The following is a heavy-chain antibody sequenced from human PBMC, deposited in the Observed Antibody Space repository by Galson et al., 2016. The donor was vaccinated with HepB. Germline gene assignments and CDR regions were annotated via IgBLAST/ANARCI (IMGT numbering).Heavy chain of an antibody. J-gene: IGHJ4*02. D-gene: IGHD3-16*02. CDR3: ARWAYQSGNYRALDY. CDR1: GFTFSTYA. CDR2: INGNGGST. Sequence: SLRLSCAASGFTFSTYAMDWVRQAPGKGPEWVSAINGNGGSTYYTDSVKGRFTISRDNSKNTLYRQMNSLRAEDTAVYSCARWAYQSGNYRALDYWGQGTLVTVSS. V-gene: IGHV3-23*01.